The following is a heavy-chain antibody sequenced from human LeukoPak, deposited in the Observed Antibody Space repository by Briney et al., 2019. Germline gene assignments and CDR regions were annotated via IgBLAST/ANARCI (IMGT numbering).Heavy chain of an antibody. J-gene: IGHJ4*02. CDR3: ARDSTKGLQLDYFDN. V-gene: IGHV3-23*01. D-gene: IGHD5-24*01. CDR2: ISADGGSP. Sequence: PGGSLRLSCAASGFTLSNFGMSWVRQAPGKGPEWLSGISADGGSPYYADSMKGRFAVSRDNSKDILYLQMDSLRAEDTAVYYCARDSTKGLQLDYFDNWGQGTLVTVSS. CDR1: GFTLSNFG.